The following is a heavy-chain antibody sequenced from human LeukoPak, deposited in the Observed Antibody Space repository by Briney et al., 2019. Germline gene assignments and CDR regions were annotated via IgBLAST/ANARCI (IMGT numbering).Heavy chain of an antibody. CDR1: GFTFSSYA. Sequence: PGGSLRLSCAASGFTFSSYAMSWVRQAPGKGLEWVSSISGSGGSTYYADSVKGRSTISRDNSKNTLYLQVNSLRAEDTAVYYCAKEKALVVITYFDYWGQGTLVTVSS. D-gene: IGHD3-22*01. CDR2: ISGSGGST. CDR3: AKEKALVVITYFDY. J-gene: IGHJ4*02. V-gene: IGHV3-23*01.